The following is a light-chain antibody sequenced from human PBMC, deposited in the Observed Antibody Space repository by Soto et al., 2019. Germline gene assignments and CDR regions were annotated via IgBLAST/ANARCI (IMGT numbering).Light chain of an antibody. CDR3: SSYGSTSTRYV. Sequence: QSALTQPASVSGSPGQSITISCTGTSSDVGGYHYVSWYQQHPGKAPKLMIYEVSNRPSGVSNRFSGSKSGTTASLTISGLQADDEADYFCSSYGSTSTRYVFGTGTKVTAL. CDR1: SSDVGGYHY. J-gene: IGLJ1*01. CDR2: EVS. V-gene: IGLV2-14*01.